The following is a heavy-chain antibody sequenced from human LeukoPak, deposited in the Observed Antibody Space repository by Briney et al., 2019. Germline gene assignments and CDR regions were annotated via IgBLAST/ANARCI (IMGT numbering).Heavy chain of an antibody. J-gene: IGHJ4*02. CDR1: GYTFTSYD. CDR2: MNPNSGNT. D-gene: IGHD1-26*01. Sequence: ASVKVSCKASGYTFTSYDINWVRQATGQGLEWMGWMNPNSGNTGYAQKFQGRVTMTRNTSISTAYMELSSLRSEDTAVYYCARGPEWELPIFVDYWGQGTLVTVSS. V-gene: IGHV1-8*01. CDR3: ARGPEWELPIFVDY.